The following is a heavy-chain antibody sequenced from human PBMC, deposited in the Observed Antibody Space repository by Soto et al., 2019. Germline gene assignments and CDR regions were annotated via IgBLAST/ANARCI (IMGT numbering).Heavy chain of an antibody. D-gene: IGHD6-13*01. J-gene: IGHJ5*02. CDR3: ARERSAAGTGWFDP. V-gene: IGHV1-8*01. CDR1: GYTFTSYD. CDR2: MNPNSGNT. Sequence: GASVKVSCKASGYTFTSYDINWVRQATGQGLEWMGWMNPNSGNTGYAQKFQGRVTMTRNTSISTAYTELSSLRSEDTAVYYCARERSAAGTGWFDPWGQGTLVTSPQ.